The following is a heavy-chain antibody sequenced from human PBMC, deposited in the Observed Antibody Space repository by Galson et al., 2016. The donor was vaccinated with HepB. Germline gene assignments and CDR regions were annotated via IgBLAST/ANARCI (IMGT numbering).Heavy chain of an antibody. CDR2: VSGSGGSA. J-gene: IGHJ4*02. Sequence: SLRLSCAASGFTFRNYGMTWVRQAPGKGLEWVSYVSGSGGSAYLADSVKGRFSISRDNSKNTLYLQMNSLRGEDTAIYFCARVVACRDTWNLGKNRCVGYFDSWGQGTLVTVSS. CDR1: GFTFRNYG. D-gene: IGHD1-1*01. CDR3: ARVVACRDTWNLGKNRCVGYFDS. V-gene: IGHV3-23*01.